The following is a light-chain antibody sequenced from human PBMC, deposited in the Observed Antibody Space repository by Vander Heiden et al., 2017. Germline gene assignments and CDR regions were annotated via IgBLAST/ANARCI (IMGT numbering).Light chain of an antibody. CDR2: DVS. CDR3: CSYAGPDTYV. V-gene: IGLV2-23*02. Sequence: SITISSTGTSNDVGNNNLVSWYQQHPGKDPKLIIYDVSERPSGVADRFSGSKSGNTASLTISGLQAEDEADYYCCSYAGPDTYVFGTVTKVTVL. J-gene: IGLJ1*01. CDR1: SNDVGNNNL.